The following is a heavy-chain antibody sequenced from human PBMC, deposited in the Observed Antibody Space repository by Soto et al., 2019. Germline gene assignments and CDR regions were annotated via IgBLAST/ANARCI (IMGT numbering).Heavy chain of an antibody. V-gene: IGHV1-3*01. D-gene: IGHD2-2*01. CDR3: ARESGDIVVVPAATEDYGMDV. Sequence: ASVKVSCKASGNTFSSYTMHWVRQAPGQRLEWMGWINAGNGNTKYSQKFQARVTITRDTTASTAYMELSSLKSEDTAVYYCARESGDIVVVPAATEDYGMDVWGQGPTVTVSS. J-gene: IGHJ6*02. CDR2: INAGNGNT. CDR1: GNTFSSYT.